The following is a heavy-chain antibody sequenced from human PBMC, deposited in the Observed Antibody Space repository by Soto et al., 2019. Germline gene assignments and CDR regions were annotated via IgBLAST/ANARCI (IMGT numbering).Heavy chain of an antibody. V-gene: IGHV1-24*01. D-gene: IGHD1-26*01. CDR2: FDPEGGEA. J-gene: IGHJ4*02. CDR3: ATPYPRPGAMKTNKNFDF. CDR1: GHTLTELS. Sequence: GASVQVSCKISGHTLTELSIYWLRQAPGKGLEGMGGFDPEGGEAIYAQKWHGRVTVTEDTVTDKDYMEPSGQNSGDTAVYYCATPYPRPGAMKTNKNFDFWGQGTSVTVSS.